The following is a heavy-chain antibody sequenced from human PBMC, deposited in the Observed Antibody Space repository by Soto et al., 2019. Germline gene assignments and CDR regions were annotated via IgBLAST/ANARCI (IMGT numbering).Heavy chain of an antibody. Sequence: GASVKVSCKASGGTFSSYAISWVRQAPGQGLEWMGGIIPIFGTANYAQKFQGRVTITADESTSTAYMELSSLRSEDTAVYYCARYPKDYGDYQYFQHWGQGTLVTVYS. CDR2: IIPIFGTA. J-gene: IGHJ1*01. CDR1: GGTFSSYA. CDR3: ARYPKDYGDYQYFQH. D-gene: IGHD4-17*01. V-gene: IGHV1-69*13.